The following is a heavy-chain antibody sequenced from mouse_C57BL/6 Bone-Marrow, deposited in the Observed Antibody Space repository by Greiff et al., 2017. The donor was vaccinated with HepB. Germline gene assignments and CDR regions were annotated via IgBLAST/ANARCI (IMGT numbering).Heavy chain of an antibody. CDR3: ARRGKGAWFAY. CDR1: GFSLSTSGMG. Sequence: QVQLKESGPGILQSSQTLSLTCSFSGFSLSTSGMGVSWIRQPSGQGLEWLAHIYWDDDKRYNPSLKRRLTISKDTSRNQVFLKITSVDAADTATYYCARRGKGAWFAYWGQGTLVTVSA. V-gene: IGHV8-12*01. CDR2: IYWDDDK. J-gene: IGHJ3*01.